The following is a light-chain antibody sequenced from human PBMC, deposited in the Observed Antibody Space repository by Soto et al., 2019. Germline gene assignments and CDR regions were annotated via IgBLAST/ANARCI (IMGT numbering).Light chain of an antibody. CDR1: RSNIGNNY. CDR2: DNN. Sequence: QSVLTQPPSVSAAPGQKVTISCSGSRSNIGNNYVSWYQQLPGTAPKLLIYDNNKRPSGIPDRFSGSKSGTSATLGITGLQTGDEADYYCGTWDSSLSAHAVFGGGTQMTVL. J-gene: IGLJ7*01. V-gene: IGLV1-51*01. CDR3: GTWDSSLSAHAV.